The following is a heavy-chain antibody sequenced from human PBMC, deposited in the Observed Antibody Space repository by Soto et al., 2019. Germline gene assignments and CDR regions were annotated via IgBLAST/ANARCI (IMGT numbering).Heavy chain of an antibody. J-gene: IGHJ3*01. CDR2: ISDSGGTT. CDR1: GFTFNNYA. V-gene: IGHV3-23*01. Sequence: PGGSLRLSCAASGFTFNNYAMYWVRQGPGKGLEWVSVISDSGGTTYYADSVKGRFTISRDNSKNRLYLQMSSLRAEDTALYYCAKEQSNIWYAPDGYDFWGQGTMVTVSS. CDR3: AKEQSNIWYAPDGYDF. D-gene: IGHD2-2*01.